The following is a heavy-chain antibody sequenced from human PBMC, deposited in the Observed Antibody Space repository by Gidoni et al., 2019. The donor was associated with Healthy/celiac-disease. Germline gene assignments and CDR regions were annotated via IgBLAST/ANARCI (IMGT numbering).Heavy chain of an antibody. CDR3: ARGDLRDDIAAAWSAFDY. CDR2: ISAYNGNT. Sequence: QVQLVQSGAEVKKPGASVKVSCKASGYTLTSYGISWVRQAPGQGLEWMGWISAYNGNTNDAQKLQGRVTMTTDTSTSTAYMELRSLRSDDTAVYYCARGDLRDDIAAAWSAFDYWGQGTLVTVSS. V-gene: IGHV1-18*01. CDR1: GYTLTSYG. J-gene: IGHJ4*02. D-gene: IGHD6-13*01.